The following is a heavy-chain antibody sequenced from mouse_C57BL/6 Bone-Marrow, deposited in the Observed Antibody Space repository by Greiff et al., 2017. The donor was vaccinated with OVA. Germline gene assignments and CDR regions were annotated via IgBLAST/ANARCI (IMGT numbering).Heavy chain of an antibody. D-gene: IGHD1-1*01. CDR3: ARQGDYCSFFDY. Sequence: EVKLVASGGDLVKPGGSLKLSCAASGFTFSSYGMSWVRQTPDKRLEWVATISSGGSYTYYPDSVKGRFTNSRDNAKNTLYLQMSSLKSEDTAMYYCARQGDYCSFFDYWGQGTTLTVSS. CDR2: ISSGGSYT. V-gene: IGHV5-6*01. CDR1: GFTFSSYG. J-gene: IGHJ2*01.